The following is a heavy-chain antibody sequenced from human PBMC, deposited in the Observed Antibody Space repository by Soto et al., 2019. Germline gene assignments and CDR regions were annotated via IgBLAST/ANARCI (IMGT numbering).Heavy chain of an antibody. CDR2: IIPIFGTA. Sequence: SVKVSCKASGGTFSSYAISWVRQAPGQGLEWMGGIIPIFGTANYAQKFQGRVTITADESTSTAYMELSSLRSEDTAVYYCAKARRTYYDILPGFPGRDYYYCGMGFCGRGTTVTFSS. CDR1: GGTFSSYA. J-gene: IGHJ6*02. D-gene: IGHD3-9*01. V-gene: IGHV1-69*13. CDR3: AKARRTYYDILPGFPGRDYYYCGMGF.